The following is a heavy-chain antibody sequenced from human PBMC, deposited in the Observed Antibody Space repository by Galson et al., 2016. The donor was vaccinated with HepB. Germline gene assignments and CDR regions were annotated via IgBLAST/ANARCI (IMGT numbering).Heavy chain of an antibody. D-gene: IGHD6-19*01. CDR3: ARVEDRSGWYWLRFDY. CDR2: VSAYNGKT. Sequence: SVKVSCKASGYTFTSYNLNWVRQAPGQGLEWVGWVSAYNGKTNYAQKLQGRATMTTDTSTSTAYMELRSLRSDDTAVYYCARVEDRSGWYWLRFDYWGQGTLVTVSS. V-gene: IGHV1-18*01. J-gene: IGHJ4*02. CDR1: GYTFTSYN.